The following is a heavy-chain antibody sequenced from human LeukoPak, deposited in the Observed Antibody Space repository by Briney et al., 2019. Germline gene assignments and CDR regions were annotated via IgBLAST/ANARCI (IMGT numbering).Heavy chain of an antibody. J-gene: IGHJ4*02. Sequence: GGSLRLSCAASGFTFSSYSVNWVRQAPGKGLEWVSSISSSSSYIYYADSVKGRFTISRDNAKNSLYLQMNSLRAEDTAVYYCAREGFGEFILDYWGQGTLVTVSS. D-gene: IGHD3-10*01. V-gene: IGHV3-21*01. CDR2: ISSSSSYI. CDR3: AREGFGEFILDY. CDR1: GFTFSSYS.